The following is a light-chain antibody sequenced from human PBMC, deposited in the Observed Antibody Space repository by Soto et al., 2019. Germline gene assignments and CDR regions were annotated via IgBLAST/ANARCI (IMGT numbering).Light chain of an antibody. CDR3: HQYGSAPAWT. CDR2: GAS. Sequence: EIVLTQSPGTLSLFPGERATLSCRASQSISSSYLAWYQQKPGQAPRLLIHGASNRATGIPDRFSGAGSGKDFTLTISRLEPEDFAVYYCHQYGSAPAWTFGQGTKVEIK. V-gene: IGKV3-20*01. J-gene: IGKJ1*01. CDR1: QSISSSY.